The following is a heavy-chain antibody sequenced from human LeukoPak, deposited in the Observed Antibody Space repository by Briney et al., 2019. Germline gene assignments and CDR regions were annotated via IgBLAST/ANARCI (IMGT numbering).Heavy chain of an antibody. J-gene: IGHJ4*02. CDR3: ARVEDFDY. V-gene: IGHV3-21*01. Sequence: AGGSLRLSCAASGFTFSSYSMNWVRQAPGKGLEWVASISSSGSYIYYADSVKGRFTISRDDAKNSLYLQMNSLRAGDTAVYYCARVEDFDYWGQGTLVTVSS. CDR2: ISSSGSYI. CDR1: GFTFSSYS.